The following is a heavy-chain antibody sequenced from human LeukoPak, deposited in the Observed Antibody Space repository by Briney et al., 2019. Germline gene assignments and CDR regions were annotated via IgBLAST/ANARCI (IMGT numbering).Heavy chain of an antibody. J-gene: IGHJ3*02. V-gene: IGHV3-23*01. Sequence: PGGSLRLSCAASGFTFSSYAMSWVRQAPGKGLEWVSAISGSGGSTYYADSVKDRFTISRDNSKNTLYLQMNSLRAEDTAVYYCAKDFGSSWYFGAFDIWGQGTMVTVSS. D-gene: IGHD6-13*01. CDR1: GFTFSSYA. CDR2: ISGSGGST. CDR3: AKDFGSSWYFGAFDI.